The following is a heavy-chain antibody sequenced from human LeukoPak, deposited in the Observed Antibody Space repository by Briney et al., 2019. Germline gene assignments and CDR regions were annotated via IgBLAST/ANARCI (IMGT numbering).Heavy chain of an antibody. CDR2: IWYDGSNK. Sequence: GGSLRLSCAASGPTFSSYVMHWVRQAPGKGLEWVAVIWYDGSNKYYADSVKGRFTISRDNSKNTLYLQVSSLRADATAVYYCARDMGTTRLDLWGQGTLVTVSS. V-gene: IGHV3-33*01. D-gene: IGHD1-1*01. CDR1: GPTFSSYV. J-gene: IGHJ5*02. CDR3: ARDMGTTRLDL.